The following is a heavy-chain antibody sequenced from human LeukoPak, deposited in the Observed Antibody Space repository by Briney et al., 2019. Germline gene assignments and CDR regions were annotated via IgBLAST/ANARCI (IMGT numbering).Heavy chain of an antibody. D-gene: IGHD3-10*01. J-gene: IGHJ5*02. V-gene: IGHV4-39*01. Sequence: TSETLSLTCTVSGGSISSSSYYWGWIRQPPGKGLEWIGSIYYSGSTYYNPSLKSRVTISVDTSKNQFSLKLSSVTAADTAVYYCARTMVRGKAFDPWGQGTLVTVSS. CDR3: ARTMVRGKAFDP. CDR2: IYYSGST. CDR1: GGSISSSSYY.